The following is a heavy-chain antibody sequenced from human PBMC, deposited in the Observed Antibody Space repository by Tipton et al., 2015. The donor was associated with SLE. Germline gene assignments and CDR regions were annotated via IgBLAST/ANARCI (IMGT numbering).Heavy chain of an antibody. V-gene: IGHV4-31*03. Sequence: TLSLTCTVSGGSISSYNYFWSWVRQPPGKGLEWISYIHYTGRAFYNPSLESRLITSIDISKNQFSLKLHSLSAADTAVYYCAREVNTVGDSDAFDIWGQGTIVTVSP. J-gene: IGHJ3*02. D-gene: IGHD5/OR15-5a*01. CDR1: GGSISSYNYF. CDR2: IHYTGRA. CDR3: AREVNTVGDSDAFDI.